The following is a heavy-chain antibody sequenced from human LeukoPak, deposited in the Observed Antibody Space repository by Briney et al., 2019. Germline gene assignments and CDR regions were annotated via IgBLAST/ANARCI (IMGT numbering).Heavy chain of an antibody. D-gene: IGHD2-2*01. Sequence: SETLSLTCTVSGGSISSYYWSWIRQPPGKGLEWIGYIYYSGSTNYNPSLKSRVIILVGTYKNEFFLQLSSVTAADTAVYYCARHGEGHCSSTSCYPIFRWMWFVPWGQGTLVTVSS. CDR1: GGSISSYY. CDR3: ARHGEGHCSSTSCYPIFRWMWFVP. V-gene: IGHV4-59*08. J-gene: IGHJ5*02. CDR2: IYYSGST.